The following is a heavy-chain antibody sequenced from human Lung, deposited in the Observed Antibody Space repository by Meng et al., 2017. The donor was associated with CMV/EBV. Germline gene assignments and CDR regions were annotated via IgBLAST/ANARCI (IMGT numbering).Heavy chain of an antibody. D-gene: IGHD3-22*01. J-gene: IGHJ4*02. V-gene: IGHV3-23*01. CDR3: AKPGGWYYYDSSGYYYY. Sequence: FPFSSYAMSWVRQAPGKGLEWVSAISGSGGSTYYADSVKGRFTISRDNSKNTLYLQMNSLRAEDTAVYYCAKPGGWYYYDSSGYYYYWGQGTLVTVSS. CDR2: ISGSGGST. CDR1: FPFSSYA.